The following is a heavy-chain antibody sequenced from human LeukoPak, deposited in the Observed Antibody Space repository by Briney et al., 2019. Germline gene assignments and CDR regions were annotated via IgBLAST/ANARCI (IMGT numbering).Heavy chain of an antibody. J-gene: IGHJ3*02. CDR2: ISSSSSTI. V-gene: IGHV3-48*01. D-gene: IGHD2-2*01. CDR3: ASAVPLDAFDI. Sequence: GGSLRLSCAASRFTFSSYSMNWVRQAPRKGLEWVSYISSSSSTIYYADSVKGRFTISRDNAKNSLYLQMNSLRAEDTAVYYCASAVPLDAFDIWGQGTMVTVSS. CDR1: RFTFSSYS.